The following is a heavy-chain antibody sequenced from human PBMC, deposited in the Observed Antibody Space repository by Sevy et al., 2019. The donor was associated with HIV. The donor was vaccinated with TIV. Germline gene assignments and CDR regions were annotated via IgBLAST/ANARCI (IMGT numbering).Heavy chain of an antibody. CDR1: GFAFSAYW. J-gene: IGHJ4*01. CDR2: IKQDGSEQ. CDR3: AGGGGGFYGDYPFDY. Sequence: GGSLRLSCSASGFAFSAYWMVWVRQGPGKGLEWVANIKQDGSEQNYVDSVEGRFTISRDNGKNLLYLQMKDLRAEDTGVYYCAGGGGGFYGDYPFDYWGHGTLVTVSS. D-gene: IGHD4-17*01. V-gene: IGHV3-7*01.